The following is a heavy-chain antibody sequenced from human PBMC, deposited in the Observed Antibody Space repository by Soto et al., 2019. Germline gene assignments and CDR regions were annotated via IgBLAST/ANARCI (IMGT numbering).Heavy chain of an antibody. CDR1: GFRFDDYG. CDR3: VKDALTTVAYYFDY. Sequence: GGSLRLSCEVSGFRFDDYGMHWVRQAPWKGLEWIAGISRDSRSISYGAAMKGRLTISRDNAKTSLYLQLNSLRADDTAFYYCVKDALTTVAYYFDYWGQGALVTVSS. D-gene: IGHD4-17*01. CDR2: ISRDSRSI. V-gene: IGHV3-9*01. J-gene: IGHJ4*02.